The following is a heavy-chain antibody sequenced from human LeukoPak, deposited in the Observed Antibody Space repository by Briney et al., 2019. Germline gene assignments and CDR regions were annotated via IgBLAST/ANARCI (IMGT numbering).Heavy chain of an antibody. CDR2: ISNDGSNK. Sequence: GGSLRLSCAASGFTFSNYAIHWVRQAPGKGLEWVAVISNDGSNKYYADSVKDRFTISRDNSKNTLYLQMDSLRPEDTAVYYCARGGANYFDYWGQGTLVTVSS. V-gene: IGHV3-30-3*01. J-gene: IGHJ4*02. CDR1: GFTFSNYA. D-gene: IGHD1-26*01. CDR3: ARGGANYFDY.